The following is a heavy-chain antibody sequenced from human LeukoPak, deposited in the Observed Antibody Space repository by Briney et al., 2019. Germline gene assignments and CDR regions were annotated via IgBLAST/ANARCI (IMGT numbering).Heavy chain of an antibody. D-gene: IGHD3-10*01. CDR2: ISSSSSTI. CDR3: ARDDSEDYYGSGSYRY. V-gene: IGHV3-48*01. Sequence: GGSLRLSCAASGFTFSSYSMNWVRQAPGKGLEWVSYISSSSSTIYYADSVKGRFTISRDNAKNSLYLQMNSLRAEDTAVYYCARDDSEDYYGSGSYRYWGQGTLVTVSS. CDR1: GFTFSSYS. J-gene: IGHJ4*02.